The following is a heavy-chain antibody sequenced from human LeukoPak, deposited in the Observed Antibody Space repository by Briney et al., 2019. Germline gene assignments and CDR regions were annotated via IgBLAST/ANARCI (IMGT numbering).Heavy chain of an antibody. V-gene: IGHV3-53*01. J-gene: IGHJ4*02. CDR1: GFTVSSNY. CDR3: ARSDCGGGRCYYFDY. Sequence: GRSLRLSCTASGFTVSSNYMSWVRQAPGQGLEWVSVIYSGGSTYYADSVKGRFTISRDNSENTLYLQMNSLRAEDTAVYYCARSDCGGGRCYYFDYWGQGTLVTVSS. CDR2: IYSGGST. D-gene: IGHD2-15*01.